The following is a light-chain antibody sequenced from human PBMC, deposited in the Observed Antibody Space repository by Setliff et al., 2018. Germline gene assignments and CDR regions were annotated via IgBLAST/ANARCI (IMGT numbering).Light chain of an antibody. Sequence: QSALTQPASVSGSPGQSITISCSGTSSDVGAYDLVSWYKQHPGKAPKLIISDVSNRPSGVSNHFSGSKSGNTASLTISGLQAEDEADYYCSAYTSSSTYVFGTGTKVTVL. CDR2: DVS. J-gene: IGLJ1*01. V-gene: IGLV2-14*03. CDR1: SSDVGAYDL. CDR3: SAYTSSSTYV.